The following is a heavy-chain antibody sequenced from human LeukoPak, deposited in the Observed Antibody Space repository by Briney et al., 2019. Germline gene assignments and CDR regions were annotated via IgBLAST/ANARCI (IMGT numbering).Heavy chain of an antibody. D-gene: IGHD6-19*01. CDR2: ISYDGSYK. V-gene: IGHV3-30*03. J-gene: IGHJ4*02. CDR1: GFTFNNYG. Sequence: GGSLRLSCAASGFTFNNYGMHWVRQAPGKGLEWVALISYDGSYKYYTESVKGRFTISRDNSKNTLYLQMNSLRAEDTAVYYCARRSGIAVAGAFDYWGQGTLVTVSS. CDR3: ARRSGIAVAGAFDY.